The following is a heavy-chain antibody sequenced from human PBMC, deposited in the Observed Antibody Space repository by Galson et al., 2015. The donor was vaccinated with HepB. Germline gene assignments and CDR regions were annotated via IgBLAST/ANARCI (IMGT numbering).Heavy chain of an antibody. CDR3: ARDHPYYDFWSGYSHFDY. D-gene: IGHD3-3*01. Sequence: SLRLSCAASGFTFSSYWMSWVRQAPGKGLEWVANIKQDGSEKYYVGSVKGRFTISRDNAKNSLYLQMNSPRAEDTAVYYCARDHPYYDFWSGYSHFDYWGQGTLVTVSS. CDR1: GFTFSSYW. J-gene: IGHJ4*02. CDR2: IKQDGSEK. V-gene: IGHV3-7*01.